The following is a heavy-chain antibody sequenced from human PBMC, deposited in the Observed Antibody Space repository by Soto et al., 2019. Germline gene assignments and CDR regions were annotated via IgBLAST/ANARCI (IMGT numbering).Heavy chain of an antibody. CDR3: AKVSVGYYDFWQTYSYFDY. J-gene: IGHJ4*02. V-gene: IGHV3-23*01. CDR1: GFTFSSYA. Sequence: EVQLLESGGGLVQPGGSLRLSCAASGFTFSSYAMSWVRQAPGKGLEWVSAISGSGGSTYYADAVKGRFTISRDNSKNTLYLQMNSLRAEDTAVYYCAKVSVGYYDFWQTYSYFDYCGQGTLVTVSS. CDR2: ISGSGGST. D-gene: IGHD3-3*01.